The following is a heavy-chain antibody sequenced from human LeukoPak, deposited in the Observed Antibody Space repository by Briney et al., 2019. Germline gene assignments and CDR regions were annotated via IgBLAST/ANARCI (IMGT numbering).Heavy chain of an antibody. CDR2: IYYSGST. CDR1: GGSISSGGYY. CDR3: ARMVEVWFGDPPRGNFDY. V-gene: IGHV4-31*03. J-gene: IGHJ4*02. D-gene: IGHD3-10*01. Sequence: PSQTLSLTCTVSGGSISSGGYYWSWIRQHPGKGLEWIGYIYYSGSTYYNPSLKSRVTISVDTSKNQFSLKLSSVTAADTAVYYCARMVEVWFGDPPRGNFDYWGRGTLVTVSS.